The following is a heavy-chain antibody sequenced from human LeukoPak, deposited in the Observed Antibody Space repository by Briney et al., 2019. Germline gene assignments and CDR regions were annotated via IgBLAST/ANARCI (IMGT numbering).Heavy chain of an antibody. Sequence: GGSLRLSCAASGFTFSSYWMSWVRQAPGKGLEWVANIKQDGSEKYYVDSVKGRFTISRDNAKNSLYLQMNSLRAEDTAVHYCSRVAPLGGVIIGYYYGMDVWGQGTTVTVSS. V-gene: IGHV3-7*01. CDR2: IKQDGSEK. CDR1: GFTFSSYW. J-gene: IGHJ6*02. CDR3: SRVAPLGGVIIGYYYGMDV. D-gene: IGHD3-10*01.